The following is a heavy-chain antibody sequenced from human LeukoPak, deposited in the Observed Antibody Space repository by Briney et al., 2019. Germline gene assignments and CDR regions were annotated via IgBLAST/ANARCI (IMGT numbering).Heavy chain of an antibody. V-gene: IGHV1-2*02. CDR1: GYTFTGYY. CDR2: INPNSGGT. D-gene: IGHD3-10*01. J-gene: IGHJ3*02. Sequence: ASVKVSCKASGYTFTGYYMHWVRQAPGQGLEWMGWINPNSGGTNYAQKFQGRVTMTRETSISTAYMELSRLRSDDTAVYYCARAHNMVRGAGNAFDIWGQGTMVTVSS. CDR3: ARAHNMVRGAGNAFDI.